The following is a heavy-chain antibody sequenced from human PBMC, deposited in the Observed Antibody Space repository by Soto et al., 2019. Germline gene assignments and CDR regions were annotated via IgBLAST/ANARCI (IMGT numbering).Heavy chain of an antibody. D-gene: IGHD1-26*01. CDR2: VGKKVNSYTT. Sequence: EVQVVESGGGLVQPGGSLRLSCADSGFTFSDHYMDWVRQAPGKGLEWVGRVGKKVNSYTTEYAASVKGRFTISRDDSKNSLLLQMSSLKTEDTAVYYCTRVHIGGPADRDYWGQGTLVTVSS. CDR1: GFTFSDHY. V-gene: IGHV3-72*01. J-gene: IGHJ4*02. CDR3: TRVHIGGPADRDY.